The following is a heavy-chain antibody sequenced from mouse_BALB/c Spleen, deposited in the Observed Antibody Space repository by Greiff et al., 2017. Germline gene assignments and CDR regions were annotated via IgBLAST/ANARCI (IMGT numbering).Heavy chain of an antibody. Sequence: EVQVVESGPELVKPGASVKISCKASGYTFTDYNMHWVKQSHGKSLEWIGYIYPYNGGTGYNQKFKSKATLTVDNSSSTAYMELRSLTSEDSAVYYCARSGHYYGSSYSAWFAYWGQGTLVTVSA. J-gene: IGHJ3*01. D-gene: IGHD1-1*01. CDR3: ARSGHYYGSSYSAWFAY. CDR2: IYPYNGGT. CDR1: GYTFTDYN. V-gene: IGHV1S29*02.